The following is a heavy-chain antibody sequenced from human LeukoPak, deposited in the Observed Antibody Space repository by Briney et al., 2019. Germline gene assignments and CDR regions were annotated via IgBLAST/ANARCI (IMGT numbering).Heavy chain of an antibody. CDR3: ARDCGNIGTMGAFDI. Sequence: SETLSLTCTVSGGSISSGGYYWSWIRQHPGKGLEWIGYIYYSGSTYYNPSLKSRVTISVDTSKNQFSLKLSSVTAADTAVYYCARDCGNIGTMGAFDIWGQGTMVTVSS. CDR2: IYYSGST. D-gene: IGHD2/OR15-2a*01. V-gene: IGHV4-31*03. J-gene: IGHJ3*02. CDR1: GGSISSGGYY.